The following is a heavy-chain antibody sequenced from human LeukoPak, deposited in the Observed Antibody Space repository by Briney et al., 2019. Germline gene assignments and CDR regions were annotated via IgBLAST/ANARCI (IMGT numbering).Heavy chain of an antibody. J-gene: IGHJ4*02. CDR3: AIYSGYDESFDY. D-gene: IGHD5-12*01. V-gene: IGHV4-59*01. CDR1: GPSISSYY. Sequence: SSETLSLTCTVSGPSISSYYWSWIRQPPGKGLEWIGYIYYSGSTNYNPSLKSRVTISVDTSKNQFSLKLSSVTAADTAVYYCAIYSGYDESFDYWGQGTLVTVSS. CDR2: IYYSGST.